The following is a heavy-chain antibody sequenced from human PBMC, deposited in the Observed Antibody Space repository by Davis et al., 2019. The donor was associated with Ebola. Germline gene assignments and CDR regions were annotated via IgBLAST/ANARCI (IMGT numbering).Heavy chain of an antibody. V-gene: IGHV1-2*02. CDR3: ARDTLLWFGELLYNREEYFQH. CDR2: INPNSGGT. D-gene: IGHD3-10*01. J-gene: IGHJ1*01. Sequence: ASVKVSCKASGYTFTGYYMHWVRQAPGQGLEWMGWINPNSGGTNYAQKFQGRVTMTRDTSISTVYMELSSLRSEDTAVYYCARDTLLWFGELLYNREEYFQHWGQGTLVTVSS. CDR1: GYTFTGYY.